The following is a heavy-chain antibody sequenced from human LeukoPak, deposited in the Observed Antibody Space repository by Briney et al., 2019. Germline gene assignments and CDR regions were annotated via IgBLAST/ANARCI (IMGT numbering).Heavy chain of an antibody. CDR3: ARDGGENSWEGYFDV. J-gene: IGHJ4*02. D-gene: IGHD2-21*01. V-gene: IGHV3-11*04. CDR1: GFNVSDYY. CDR2: IVISGGTT. Sequence: PGESLRLSCAASGFNVSDYYMSWIRQSPGKGLEWDSHIVISGGTTYYTDSVKGRFTISRDTARNSVYLQMNSLRAEDTAVYYCARDGGENSWEGYFDVWGQGALVTVSS.